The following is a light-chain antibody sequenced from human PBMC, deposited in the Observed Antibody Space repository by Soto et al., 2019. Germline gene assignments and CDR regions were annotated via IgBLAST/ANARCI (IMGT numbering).Light chain of an antibody. V-gene: IGKV3-15*01. CDR3: QQYNNWPRT. CDR1: QGVNDN. CDR2: GAS. Sequence: EIVMTQSPATLSVSPGERATLSCSASQGVNDNLAWYQQKPGQAPRLLIYGASTRATGIPARFSGSGSGTEFTLTINSLQSEDFAVYYCQQYNNWPRTFGQGTKVDIK. J-gene: IGKJ1*01.